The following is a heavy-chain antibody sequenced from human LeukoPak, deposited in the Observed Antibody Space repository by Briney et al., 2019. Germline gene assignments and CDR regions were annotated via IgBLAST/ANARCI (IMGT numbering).Heavy chain of an antibody. Sequence: GGSLRLSCAASGFTFSNYAISWVRQTPRKGLEWVSTISGSGGGTYYADSVKGRFTISRDNSKNTLYLQMNSLRVEDTAEYYCARTDGYTSSWDYWGQGTLVTVSS. CDR1: GFTFSNYA. J-gene: IGHJ4*02. CDR3: ARTDGYTSSWDY. D-gene: IGHD6-13*01. V-gene: IGHV3-23*01. CDR2: ISGSGGGT.